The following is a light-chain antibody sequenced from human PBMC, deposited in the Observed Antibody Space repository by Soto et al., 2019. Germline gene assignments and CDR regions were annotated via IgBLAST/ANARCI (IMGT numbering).Light chain of an antibody. Sequence: DIVMTQSPDSLAVSLGERATINCKSSQSVLHSPTNNNYLAWYQKKPGQPPKLLIYWASTRESGVPDRFSGSGSGTDFTLTINLLQAEDAAVYYCHQYYSIPRTFGQGTKVEIK. CDR3: HQYYSIPRT. CDR1: QSVLHSPTNNNY. V-gene: IGKV4-1*01. J-gene: IGKJ1*01. CDR2: WAS.